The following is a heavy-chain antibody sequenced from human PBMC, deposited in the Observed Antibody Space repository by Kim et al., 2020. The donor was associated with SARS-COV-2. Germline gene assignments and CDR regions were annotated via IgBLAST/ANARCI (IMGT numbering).Heavy chain of an antibody. V-gene: IGHV5-51*01. CDR3: ARLVRGVSYFDY. D-gene: IGHD3-10*01. J-gene: IGHJ4*02. Sequence: YSPSFQGQVTISADKSISTAYLQWSSLKASDTAMYYCARLVRGVSYFDYWGQGTLVTVSS.